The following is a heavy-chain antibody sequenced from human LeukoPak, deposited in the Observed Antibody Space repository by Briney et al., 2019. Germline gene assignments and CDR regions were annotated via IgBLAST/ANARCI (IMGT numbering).Heavy chain of an antibody. CDR1: GFTFGDYA. V-gene: IGHV3-49*04. Sequence: SLRLSCTASGFTFGDYAMRWVRQAPGKGLEWVGFIRSKAYGGTTEYAASVKGRFTISRDDSKSIAYLQMNSLKTEDTAVYYCTRALALGAFDIWGQGKMATVSS. CDR2: IRSKAYGGTT. CDR3: TRALALGAFDI. D-gene: IGHD7-27*01. J-gene: IGHJ3*02.